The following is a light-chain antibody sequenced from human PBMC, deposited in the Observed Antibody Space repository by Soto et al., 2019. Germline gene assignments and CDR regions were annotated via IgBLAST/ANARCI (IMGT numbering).Light chain of an antibody. CDR1: QTVRDY. Sequence: DIQMTQSPSSLSASVGDVVTITCRASQTVRDYLNWYQQKPGKAPNLIVYAASTLQSGVPSRFSGNGSGTEFSLTISSLQLEDVATFYCQQTSNTPWTFGQGTKVEV. J-gene: IGKJ1*01. CDR3: QQTSNTPWT. V-gene: IGKV1-39*01. CDR2: AAS.